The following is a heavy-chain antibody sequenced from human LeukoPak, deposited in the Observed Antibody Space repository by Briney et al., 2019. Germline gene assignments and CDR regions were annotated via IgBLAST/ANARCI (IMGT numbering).Heavy chain of an antibody. CDR2: IYYSGST. CDR1: GGSISSGGYY. Sequence: SETLSLTCTVSGGSISSGGYYWSWIRQHPGKGLEWIGYIYYSGSTYYNPSLKSRVTISVDTSKNQFSLKLSSVTAADTAVYYCARGIQQYQLLLGEFDYWGQGTLVTVSS. J-gene: IGHJ4*02. CDR3: ARGIQQYQLLLGEFDY. D-gene: IGHD2-2*01. V-gene: IGHV4-31*03.